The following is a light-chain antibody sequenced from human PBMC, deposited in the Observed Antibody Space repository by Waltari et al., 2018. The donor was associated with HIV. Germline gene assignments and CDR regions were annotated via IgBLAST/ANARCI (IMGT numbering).Light chain of an antibody. Sequence: HSALTQPASVSGSLGQSITISCTTASADIGNFVPWYQQFPGKAPQLIFYQVKRLPSETPYRFSASKSGDTASLTISGLLPEDEADYFCSSLGDANSLLFGGGTHLTVL. V-gene: IGLV2-14*01. CDR3: SSLGDANSLL. CDR2: QVK. J-gene: IGLJ3*02. CDR1: SADIGNF.